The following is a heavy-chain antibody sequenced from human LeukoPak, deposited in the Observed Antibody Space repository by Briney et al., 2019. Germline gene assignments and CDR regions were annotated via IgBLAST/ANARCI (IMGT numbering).Heavy chain of an antibody. CDR3: ARAPFLVGATSGYYYMDV. V-gene: IGHV1-18*01. Sequence: ASVKVSCKASGYTLTSYGISWVRQAPGQGLEWMGWISGYNGNTNYEQKGKGRVTMTTDTSTHTAYMELRSLRSDDTAVYYCARAPFLVGATSGYYYMDVWGKGTTVTISS. D-gene: IGHD1-26*01. CDR1: GYTLTSYG. J-gene: IGHJ6*03. CDR2: ISGYNGNT.